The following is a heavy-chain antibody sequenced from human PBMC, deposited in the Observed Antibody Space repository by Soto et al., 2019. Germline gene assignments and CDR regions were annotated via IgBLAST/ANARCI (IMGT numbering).Heavy chain of an antibody. Sequence: SETLSLTCAVSGGSISSSNWWSWVRQPPGKGLEWIGEIYHSGSTNYNPSLKSRVTISVDKSKNQFSLKLSSVTAADTAVYYCARLLHEGYYYYDGMDVWGQGTTVTVSS. D-gene: IGHD2-15*01. J-gene: IGHJ6*02. CDR2: IYHSGST. CDR1: GGSISSSNW. CDR3: ARLLHEGYYYYDGMDV. V-gene: IGHV4-4*02.